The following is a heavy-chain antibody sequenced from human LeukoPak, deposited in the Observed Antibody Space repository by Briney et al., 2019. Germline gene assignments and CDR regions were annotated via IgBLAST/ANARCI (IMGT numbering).Heavy chain of an antibody. CDR2: FYYGAST. D-gene: IGHD5-18*01. J-gene: IGHJ4*02. V-gene: IGHV4-39*01. Sequence: PSETLSLTCTVSGGSISSGSYYWGWIRQPPGKGLEWIGSFYYGASTYYNPSLKSRVTISVDTSKNQFSLKLSSVTAADTAVYYCARGGYSYGPGYYFDYWGQGTLVTVSS. CDR3: ARGGYSYGPGYYFDY. CDR1: GGSISSGSYY.